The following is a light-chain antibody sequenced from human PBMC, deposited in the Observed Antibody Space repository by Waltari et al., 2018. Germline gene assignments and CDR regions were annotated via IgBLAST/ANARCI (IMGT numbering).Light chain of an antibody. CDR1: ILRTFF. CDR2: GKN. CDR3: SSRDISGDVV. V-gene: IGLV3-19*01. J-gene: IGLJ2*01. Sequence: SSELTQDPAVSVALGQTVRITCHVDILRTFFAHWCRQKPGQAPELVIYGKNNRPSGIPDRFSASSSGTTTSLTIAGAQAEDEADYYCSSRDISGDVVFGGGTKLTVL.